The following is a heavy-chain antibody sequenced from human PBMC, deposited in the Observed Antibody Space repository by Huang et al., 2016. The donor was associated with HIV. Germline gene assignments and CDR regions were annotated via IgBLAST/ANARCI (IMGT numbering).Heavy chain of an antibody. CDR1: GDSVSSHY. CDR2: VYDSGTT. V-gene: IGHV4-59*02. Sequence: QVRLQESGPGLVKPSETLSLSCTVSGDSVSSHYWGWIRHPPGKGLEWIGTVYDSGTTKHNPPFRSRITMAVDTTKSGFSLNITTVRAADTAMYFCVRDQGRLAVGGIDNWFDPWGQGALVTVSS. J-gene: IGHJ5*02. CDR3: VRDQGRLAVGGIDNWFDP. D-gene: IGHD6-19*01.